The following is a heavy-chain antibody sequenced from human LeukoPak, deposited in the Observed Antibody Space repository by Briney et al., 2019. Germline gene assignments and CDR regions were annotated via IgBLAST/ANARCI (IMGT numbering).Heavy chain of an antibody. V-gene: IGHV4-30-4*08. CDR3: AREVATAGAFDY. CDR1: GGSIISGDYY. J-gene: IGHJ4*02. D-gene: IGHD6-13*01. CDR2: IYYSGST. Sequence: SETLSLTCTVSGGSIISGDYYWSWIRQPPGKGLEWIGYIYYSGSTYYNPSLKGRLTISVDTSKNQFSLKLNSVTAADTAVYYCAREVATAGAFDYWGQGTLVTVSS.